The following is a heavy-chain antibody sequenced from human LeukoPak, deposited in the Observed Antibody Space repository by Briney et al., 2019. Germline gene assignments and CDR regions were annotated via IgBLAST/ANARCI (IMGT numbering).Heavy chain of an antibody. CDR2: INPNSGGT. CDR3: AGDVGLGGYDLGANFDY. J-gene: IGHJ4*02. Sequence: ASVKVSCKASGYTFTGYYMHWVRQAPGQGLAWMGWINPNSGGTNYAQKFQGRVTMTRDTSISTAYMELSRLRSDDTAVYYCAGDVGLGGYDLGANFDYWGQGTLVTVSS. D-gene: IGHD5-12*01. CDR1: GYTFTGYY. V-gene: IGHV1-2*02.